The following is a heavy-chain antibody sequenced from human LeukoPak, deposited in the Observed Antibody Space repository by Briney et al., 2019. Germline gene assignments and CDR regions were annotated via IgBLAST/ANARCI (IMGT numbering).Heavy chain of an antibody. V-gene: IGHV1-46*01. CDR3: ARDSSQGAKEYYFDY. Sequence: GASVKVSCKASGYTFTSYYMHWVRQAPGQGLEWMGIINPSGGSTSYAQKFQGRVTMTRDMSTSTVYMELSSLRSEDTAVYSCARDSSQGAKEYYFDYWGQGTLATVSS. D-gene: IGHD6-13*01. CDR1: GYTFTSYY. J-gene: IGHJ4*02. CDR2: INPSGGST.